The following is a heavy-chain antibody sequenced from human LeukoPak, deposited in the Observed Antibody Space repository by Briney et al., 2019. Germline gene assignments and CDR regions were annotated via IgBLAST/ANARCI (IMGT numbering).Heavy chain of an antibody. Sequence: GASVKVSCKASGYTFTSYAMNWVRQAPGQGLEWMGWINTNTGNPTYAQGFTGRFVFSLDTSVSTAYLQISSLKAEDTAVYYCASSSTTLYYYYYYYMDVWGKGTTVTVSS. J-gene: IGHJ6*03. V-gene: IGHV7-4-1*02. CDR2: INTNTGNP. CDR3: ASSSTTLYYYYYYYMDV. D-gene: IGHD1-1*01. CDR1: GYTFTSYA.